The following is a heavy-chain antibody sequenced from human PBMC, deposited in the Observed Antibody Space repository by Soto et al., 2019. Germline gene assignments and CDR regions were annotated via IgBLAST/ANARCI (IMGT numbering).Heavy chain of an antibody. V-gene: IGHV3-21*01. Sequence: SGGSLRLSCAASGFTFSSYSMNWVRQAPGKGLEWVSSISSSSSYIYYADSVKGRFTISRDNAKNSLYLQMNSLRAEDTAVYYCARDSKPSKQLVVDYWGQGTLVTVSS. CDR1: GFTFSSYS. D-gene: IGHD6-6*01. J-gene: IGHJ4*02. CDR2: ISSSSSYI. CDR3: ARDSKPSKQLVVDY.